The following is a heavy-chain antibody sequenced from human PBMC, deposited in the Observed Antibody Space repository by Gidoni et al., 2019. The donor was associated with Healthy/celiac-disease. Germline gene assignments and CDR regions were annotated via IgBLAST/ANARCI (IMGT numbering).Heavy chain of an antibody. Sequence: EVQLVESGGGLVQPGRSLRLSCAASGFTFDAYAMHWVRQAPGKGLEWVSGISWNSGSIGYADSGKGRFTISRDNAKNSLYLQMNSLRAEDTALYYCAKDHMTTVTTDWYFDLWGRGTLVTVSS. CDR1: GFTFDAYA. CDR3: AKDHMTTVTTDWYFDL. D-gene: IGHD4-17*01. V-gene: IGHV3-9*01. J-gene: IGHJ2*01. CDR2: ISWNSGSI.